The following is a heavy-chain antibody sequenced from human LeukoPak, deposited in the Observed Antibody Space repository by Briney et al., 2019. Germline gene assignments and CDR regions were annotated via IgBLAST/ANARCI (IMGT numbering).Heavy chain of an antibody. CDR3: AKDQGLRYFDWLFSPYFDY. J-gene: IGHJ4*02. V-gene: IGHV3-74*01. CDR2: INSDGSST. CDR1: GFTFSTYA. Sequence: GGSLRLSCAASGFTFSTYAMHWVRQAPGKGLVWVSRINSDGSSTSYADSVKGRFTISRDNSKNTLYLQMNSLRAEDTAVYYCAKDQGLRYFDWLFSPYFDYWGQGTLVTVSS. D-gene: IGHD3-9*01.